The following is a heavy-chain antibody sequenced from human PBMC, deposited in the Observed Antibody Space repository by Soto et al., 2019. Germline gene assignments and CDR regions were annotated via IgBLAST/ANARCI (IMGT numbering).Heavy chain of an antibody. D-gene: IGHD6-6*01. V-gene: IGHV1-3*01. J-gene: IGHJ3*01. Sequence: QVQLVQSGADLKKPGASVNISCTASGFTFIDNLINWVRQLPGQGLWWMGWLNPDTGNTRYSERFQGRVTISRHPSASIAYLELSGMENEDTALYFWESDIPSVVPRANDAFDVCGQGNMITVSS. CDR1: GFTFIDNL. CDR2: LNPDTGNT. CDR3: ESDIPSVVPRANDAFDV.